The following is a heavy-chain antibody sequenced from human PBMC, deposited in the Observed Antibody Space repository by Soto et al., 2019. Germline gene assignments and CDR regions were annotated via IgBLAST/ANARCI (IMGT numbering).Heavy chain of an antibody. CDR2: IYYSGST. V-gene: IGHV4-39*01. Sequence: SETLSLTCTVSGGSISSSSYYWGWIRQPPGKGLEWIGSIYYSGSTYYNPSLKSRVTISVDTSKNQFSLKLSSVTAADTAVNYCASSGSYDYYYGMDVWGQGTTVTVSS. CDR1: GGSISSSSYY. J-gene: IGHJ6*02. D-gene: IGHD1-26*01. CDR3: ASSGSYDYYYGMDV.